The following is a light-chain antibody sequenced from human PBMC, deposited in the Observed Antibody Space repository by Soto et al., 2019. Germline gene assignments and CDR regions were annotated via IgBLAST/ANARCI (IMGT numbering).Light chain of an antibody. J-gene: IGKJ4*01. CDR1: QSISSW. Sequence: DIQMTQSPSTLSASVGDRVTITCRASQSISSWLAWYQQKPGKAPKLLIYDASSLESGVPSRFSGSGSGTEFTLTISSLQPDDFASYYCQQLDRYPFTFGGGTKVDIK. V-gene: IGKV1-5*01. CDR2: DAS. CDR3: QQLDRYPFT.